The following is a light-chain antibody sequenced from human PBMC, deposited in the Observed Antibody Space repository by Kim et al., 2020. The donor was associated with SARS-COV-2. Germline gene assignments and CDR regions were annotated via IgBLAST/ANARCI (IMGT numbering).Light chain of an antibody. CDR2: DNN. CDR1: SSNIGNNY. Sequence: GPKVTTSCAGSSSNIGNNYVSWYQQLPGTAPKLLIYDNNKRPSGIPDRFSGSKSGTSATLDITGLQTGDEADYYCGTFDTSLIAVVFGGGTQLTVL. CDR3: GTFDTSLIAVV. J-gene: IGLJ2*01. V-gene: IGLV1-51*01.